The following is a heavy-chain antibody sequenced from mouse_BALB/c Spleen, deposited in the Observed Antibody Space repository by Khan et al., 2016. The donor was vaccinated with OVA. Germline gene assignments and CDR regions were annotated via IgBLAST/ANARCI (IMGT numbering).Heavy chain of an antibody. CDR1: GFTFSDYG. V-gene: IGHV5-15*02. CDR2: ISDLAYTF. D-gene: IGHD1-2*01. Sequence: EVELVESGGGLVQPGGSRKLSCAASGFTFSDYGMAWVRQAPGKGPEWVAFISDLAYTFYYADTVTGRFTLSRETAKNTLYLEMSSRRSGATSMYYCARGGGTAPFAYWGQGTLVTVSA. CDR3: ARGGGTAPFAY. J-gene: IGHJ3*01.